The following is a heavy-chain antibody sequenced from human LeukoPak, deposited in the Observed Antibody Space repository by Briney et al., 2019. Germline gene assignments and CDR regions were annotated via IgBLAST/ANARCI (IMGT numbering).Heavy chain of an antibody. D-gene: IGHD3-10*01. V-gene: IGHV1-69*01. CDR3: ARDPDYGSGQGY. J-gene: IGHJ4*02. CDR2: IIPIFGTA. Sequence: SVKVSCKASGGTFSSYAISWVRQAPGQGLEWMGGIIPIFGTANYAQKFQGRVTITADESTSTAYMELSSLRSEDAAVYYCARDPDYGSGQGYWGQGTLVTVSS. CDR1: GGTFSSYA.